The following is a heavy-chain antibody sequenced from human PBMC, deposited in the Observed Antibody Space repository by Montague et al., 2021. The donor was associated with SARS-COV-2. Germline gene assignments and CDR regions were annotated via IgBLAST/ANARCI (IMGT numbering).Heavy chain of an antibody. CDR3: ARSYGTTVVTRAFDY. CDR2: IDWDDDK. J-gene: IGHJ4*02. D-gene: IGHD4-23*01. CDR1: GFSLSTSGMC. V-gene: IGHV2-70*01. Sequence: PALVKPTQTLTLTCTFSGFSLSTSGMCVSWIRQPPGKALEWLTLIDWDDDKYYSTSLKTRLTIPKDTSKDQVVLTMTNMDPVDTATYCCARSYGTTVVTRAFDYWGQGTLVTVSS.